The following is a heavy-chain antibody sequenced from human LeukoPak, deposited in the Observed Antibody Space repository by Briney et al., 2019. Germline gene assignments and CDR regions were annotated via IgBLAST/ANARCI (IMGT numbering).Heavy chain of an antibody. CDR3: ARETRYYDFWSGPGAFDY. Sequence: GGTLRLSCAASGFTFSSYAMHWVRQAPGKGLEYVSAISSNGGSTYYANSVKGRFTISRDNSKNTLYLQMGSLRAEDMAVYYCARETRYYDFWSGPGAFDYWGQGTLVTVSS. J-gene: IGHJ4*02. D-gene: IGHD3-3*01. V-gene: IGHV3-64*01. CDR2: ISSNGGST. CDR1: GFTFSSYA.